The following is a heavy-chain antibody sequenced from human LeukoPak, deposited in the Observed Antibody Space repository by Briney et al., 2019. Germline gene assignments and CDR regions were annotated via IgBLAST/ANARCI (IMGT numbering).Heavy chain of an antibody. CDR3: AISSGWYTDY. CDR1: GGSFSGYY. CDR2: INHSGST. V-gene: IGHV4-34*01. D-gene: IGHD6-19*01. Sequence: SETLSLTCAVYGGSFSGYYWNWIRQPPGKGLEWIGEINHSGSTNYNPSLKSRVTISVDTSKNQFSLKLSSVTAADTAVYYCAISSGWYTDYWGQGTLVTVSS. J-gene: IGHJ4*02.